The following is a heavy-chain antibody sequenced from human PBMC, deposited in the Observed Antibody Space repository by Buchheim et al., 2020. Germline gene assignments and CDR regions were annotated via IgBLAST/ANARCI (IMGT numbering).Heavy chain of an antibody. CDR3: TTADTAMVTYYYYGMDV. Sequence: EVQLVESGGGLVKPGGSLRLSCAASGFTFSNAWMSWVRQAPGKGLEWVGRIKSKTDGGTTDYAAPVKGRFTISRDDSKNTLYLQMNSLKTEDTAVYYCTTADTAMVTYYYYGMDVWGQGTT. CDR1: GFTFSNAW. D-gene: IGHD5-18*01. J-gene: IGHJ6*02. V-gene: IGHV3-15*01. CDR2: IKSKTDGGTT.